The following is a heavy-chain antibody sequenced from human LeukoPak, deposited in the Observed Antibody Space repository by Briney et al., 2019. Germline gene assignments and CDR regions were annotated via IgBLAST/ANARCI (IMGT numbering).Heavy chain of an antibody. J-gene: IGHJ6*03. V-gene: IGHV4-61*02. Sequence: SQTLSLTCTVSGGSISSGSYYWSWIRQPAGKGLEWIGRIYTSGSTNYNPSLKSRVTISVDTSKNQFSLKLSSVTAADTAVYYCARVDAGLYYMDVWGKGTTVTVSS. D-gene: IGHD3/OR15-3a*01. CDR2: IYTSGST. CDR3: ARVDAGLYYMDV. CDR1: GGSISSGSYY.